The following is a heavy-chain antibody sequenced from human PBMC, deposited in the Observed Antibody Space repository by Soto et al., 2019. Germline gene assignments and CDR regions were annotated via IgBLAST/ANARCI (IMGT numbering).Heavy chain of an antibody. CDR3: ARDVKPYGISWFDP. Sequence: PSETLSLTCTVSGGSISSYYWSWIRQPPGKGLEWIGYIYYSGSTNYNPSLKSRVTISVDTSKNQFSLKLSSVTAADTAVYYCARDVKPYGISWFDPWGQGTLVTVS. CDR1: GGSISSYY. D-gene: IGHD3-10*01. V-gene: IGHV4-59*01. CDR2: IYYSGST. J-gene: IGHJ5*02.